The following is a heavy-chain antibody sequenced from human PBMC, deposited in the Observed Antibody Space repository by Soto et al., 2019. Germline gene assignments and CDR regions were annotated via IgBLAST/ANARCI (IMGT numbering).Heavy chain of an antibody. CDR3: AKGYRVATIGYFDY. CDR2: VSGSGGTT. Sequence: GGSLRLSCAASGFTFSNFAMNWVRRAPGKGLEWVSVVSGSGGTTYYADTVKGRFTISRDNSKNTLFLQLVSLRAEDTSVYYCAKGYRVATIGYFDYWGQGTLVTVSS. CDR1: GFTFSNFA. V-gene: IGHV3-23*01. J-gene: IGHJ4*02. D-gene: IGHD5-12*01.